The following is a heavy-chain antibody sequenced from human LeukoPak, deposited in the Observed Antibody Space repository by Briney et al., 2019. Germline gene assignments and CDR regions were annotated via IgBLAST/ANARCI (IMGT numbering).Heavy chain of an antibody. CDR2: IYPRDGST. CDR3: ARDQEGFDY. V-gene: IGHV1-46*01. Sequence: ASVKVSYKASGYTFTSNYIHWVRQAPGQGLEWMGMIYPRDGSTSYAQKFQGRVTVTRDTSTSTVHMELSGLRSEDTAVYYCARDQEGFDYWGQGTLVTVSS. J-gene: IGHJ4*02. CDR1: GYTFTSNY.